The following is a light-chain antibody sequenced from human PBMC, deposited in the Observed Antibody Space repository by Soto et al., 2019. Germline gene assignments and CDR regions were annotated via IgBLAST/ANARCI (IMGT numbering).Light chain of an antibody. J-gene: IGKJ3*01. CDR1: QSVNLN. Sequence: EIRMTKSPGTLSVSPGEGAILSCTASQSVNLNLAWSQQKPGQPPRLLLYGASTRTTGIPVMFRGSGSGTEFTLTISSLQSEDSAVYYCHQYNSWPRCTFGPGTKVEIK. V-gene: IGKV3-15*01. CDR2: GAS. CDR3: HQYNSWPRCT.